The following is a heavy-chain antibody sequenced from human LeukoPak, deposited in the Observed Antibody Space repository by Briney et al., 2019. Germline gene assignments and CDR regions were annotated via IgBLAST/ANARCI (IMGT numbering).Heavy chain of an antibody. J-gene: IGHJ5*02. CDR3: ATKLQTEYCGGDCYFVDWFDP. CDR2: FDPEDGET. V-gene: IGHV1-24*01. D-gene: IGHD2-21*01. CDR1: GYTLTELS. Sequence: GASVKVSCKVSGYTLTELSMHWVRQAPGKELEWMGGFDPEDGETIYAQKFQGRVTMTEDTSTDTAYMELSSLRSEDTAVYYCATKLQTEYCGGDCYFVDWFDPWGQGTLVTVSS.